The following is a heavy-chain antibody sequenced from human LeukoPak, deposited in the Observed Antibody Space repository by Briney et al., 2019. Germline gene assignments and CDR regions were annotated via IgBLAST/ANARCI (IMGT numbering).Heavy chain of an antibody. CDR2: INHSGST. J-gene: IGHJ6*03. V-gene: IGHV4-34*01. D-gene: IGHD1-1*01. CDR1: GGSFSGYY. CDR3: ARGPPTNFYYYYYMDV. Sequence: SETLSLTCAVYGGSFSGYYWSWIRQPPGKGLEWIGEINHSGSTNYNPSLKSRVTISVDTSKNQFSLKLSSVTAADTAVYYCARGPPTNFYYYYYMDVWGKGTTVTVSS.